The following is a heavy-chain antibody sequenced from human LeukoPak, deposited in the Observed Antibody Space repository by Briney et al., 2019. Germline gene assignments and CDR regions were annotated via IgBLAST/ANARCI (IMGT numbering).Heavy chain of an antibody. CDR2: ISAYNGNK. CDR1: GYTFTSYG. Sequence: ASVKVSCEASGYTFTSYGISGVRHAPGQGLEWMGRISAYNGNKTYAEKLQGRVRMTTDTSTSTAYMEMRNLTSDDAAVYYCARVGNDGSGTFHYWGQGTLVTVAS. J-gene: IGHJ4*02. D-gene: IGHD3-10*01. V-gene: IGHV1-18*01. CDR3: ARVGNDGSGTFHY.